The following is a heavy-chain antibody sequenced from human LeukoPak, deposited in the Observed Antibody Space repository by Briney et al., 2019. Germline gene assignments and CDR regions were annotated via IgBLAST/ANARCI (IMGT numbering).Heavy chain of an antibody. D-gene: IGHD2-15*01. CDR2: ISYDGSNK. J-gene: IGHJ3*02. CDR3: AKKDGADCSGGSCLWTGGAFDI. Sequence: GGSLRLSCAASGFTFSSYGMHWVRQVPGKGLEWVAVISYDGSNKYYVDSVKGRFTISRDNSKNTLYLQMNSLRAEDTAVYYCAKKDGADCSGGSCLWTGGAFDIWGQGTMVTVSS. V-gene: IGHV3-30*18. CDR1: GFTFSSYG.